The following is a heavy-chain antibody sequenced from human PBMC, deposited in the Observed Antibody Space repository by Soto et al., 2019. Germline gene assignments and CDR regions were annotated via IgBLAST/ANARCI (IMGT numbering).Heavy chain of an antibody. CDR1: GFSFSDYW. Sequence: EVQLVESGGGLVQPGGSLRLYCAASGFSFSDYWMPWVRQAPGKGLVWVSCIDTDGSTTTYADSVKGRFTISRDNVKNTLYLQMDSLRAEDTALYYCSRGGGFSGNYLGGQGTLVTVSS. D-gene: IGHD1-26*01. CDR3: SRGGGFSGNYL. CDR2: IDTDGSTT. J-gene: IGHJ4*02. V-gene: IGHV3-74*01.